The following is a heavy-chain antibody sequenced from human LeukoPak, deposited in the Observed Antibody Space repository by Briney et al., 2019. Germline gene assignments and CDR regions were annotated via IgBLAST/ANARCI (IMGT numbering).Heavy chain of an antibody. J-gene: IGHJ6*02. V-gene: IGHV3-30*03. CDR1: GFTFSSYG. D-gene: IGHD3-16*02. Sequence: GGSLRLSCAASGFTFSSYGMHWVRQSPGRGLEWESFLSFDGSNEFYADSLKGRFTISRDNSKDTLYLQMDSLRAEDTALYYCAREEHDYVWGSYRYYYYYGIDVWGQGTTVTVSS. CDR2: LSFDGSNE. CDR3: AREEHDYVWGSYRYYYYYGIDV.